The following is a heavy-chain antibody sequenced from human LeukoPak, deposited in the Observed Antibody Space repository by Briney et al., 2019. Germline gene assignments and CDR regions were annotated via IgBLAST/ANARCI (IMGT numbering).Heavy chain of an antibody. CDR2: INGRGDNT. Sequence: GGSLRLSRVASGVIISSYAMSWVRQAPGKGLEWVSAINGRGDNTYYADFVKGRFTISRDNSKSTVYLQMNSLRTEDTAVYYCAKDRVSPGFNWFDPWGQGTLVTVSS. D-gene: IGHD2/OR15-2a*01. J-gene: IGHJ5*02. CDR3: AKDRVSPGFNWFDP. CDR1: GVIISSYA. V-gene: IGHV3-23*01.